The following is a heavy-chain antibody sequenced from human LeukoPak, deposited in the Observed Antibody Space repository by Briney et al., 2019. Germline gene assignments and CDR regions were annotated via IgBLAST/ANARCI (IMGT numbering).Heavy chain of an antibody. D-gene: IGHD2-15*01. CDR2: ISGSGGST. J-gene: IGHJ4*02. Sequence: PGGSLRLSCAASGFTFSSYAMSWVRQAPGKGLEWVSAISGSGGSTYYADSVKGRFTISRDNSKNTLYLQMSSLRAEDTAVYYCAKAGRIVVVATYDYWGQGTLVTVSS. V-gene: IGHV3-23*01. CDR1: GFTFSSYA. CDR3: AKAGRIVVVATYDY.